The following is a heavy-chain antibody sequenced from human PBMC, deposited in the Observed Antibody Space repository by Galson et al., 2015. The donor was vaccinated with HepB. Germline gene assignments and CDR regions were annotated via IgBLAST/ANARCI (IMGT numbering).Heavy chain of an antibody. CDR1: GFTFSSYA. V-gene: IGHV3-23*01. J-gene: IGHJ4*02. CDR3: AKGIAEGPPVDY. Sequence: SLRLSCAASGFTFSSYAMSWVRQAPGKGLEWVSAISGSGGSTYYADSVKGRFTISRDNSKNTLYLQMNSLRAEGTAVYYCAKGIAEGPPVDYWGQGTLVTVSS. CDR2: ISGSGGST. D-gene: IGHD6-13*01.